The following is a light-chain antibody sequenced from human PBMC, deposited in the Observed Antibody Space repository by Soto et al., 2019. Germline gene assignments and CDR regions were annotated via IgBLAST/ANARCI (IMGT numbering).Light chain of an antibody. J-gene: IGKJ1*01. CDR2: GAS. CDR3: QRYNNWPRT. Sequence: EIVMTQSPATLSVSPGERATLSCRASQSVSGNLAWYQQKPGQAPRLLIYGASTRATGIRARFSGSGSGTEFTLTLSSLQSEDFAVYYCQRYNNWPRTFGQGTKVEIK. CDR1: QSVSGN. V-gene: IGKV3-15*01.